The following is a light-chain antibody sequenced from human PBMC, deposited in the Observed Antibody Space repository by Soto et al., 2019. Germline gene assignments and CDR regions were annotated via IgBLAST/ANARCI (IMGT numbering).Light chain of an antibody. V-gene: IGLV2-11*01. CDR1: SSDVGAYNR. Sequence: QSALTQPRSMSGSPGQSVTISCTGSSSDVGAYNRVSWYQKHPDEAPKLMIYDVYKRPSGVPERFSGSESGDTASLTISGLRTEDEADYFCCSYAGFYTWVCGTGTKLTVL. CDR2: DVY. J-gene: IGLJ1*01. CDR3: CSYAGFYTWV.